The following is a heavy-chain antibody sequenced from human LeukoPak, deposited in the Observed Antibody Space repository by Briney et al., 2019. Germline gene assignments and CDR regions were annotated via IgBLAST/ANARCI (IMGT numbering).Heavy chain of an antibody. D-gene: IGHD6-19*01. V-gene: IGHV1-18*01. CDR1: GYTFTSYD. Sequence: ASVKVSCKASGYTFTSYDFSWVRQAPRQGLEWMGWISAYNGNTNYAQKFQGRVTMTTDTSTSTAYMELRSLRSDDTAVYYCARDLRTAVAGNWFDPWGQGTLVTVSS. J-gene: IGHJ5*02. CDR3: ARDLRTAVAGNWFDP. CDR2: ISAYNGNT.